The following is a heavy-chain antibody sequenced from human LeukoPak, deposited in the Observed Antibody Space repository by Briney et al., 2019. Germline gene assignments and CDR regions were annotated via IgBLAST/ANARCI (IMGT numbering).Heavy chain of an antibody. Sequence: GGSLRLSCAASGFTFSSYSMDWVRQAPGKGLEWVSYISSSSTIIYYADSVKGRFTISRDSAKNSLYLQMNSLRAEDTAVYYCARDARHKYCSSASCYRGWFDPWGQGTLVTVSS. V-gene: IGHV3-48*01. D-gene: IGHD2-2*01. CDR2: ISSSSTII. J-gene: IGHJ5*02. CDR1: GFTFSSYS. CDR3: ARDARHKYCSSASCYRGWFDP.